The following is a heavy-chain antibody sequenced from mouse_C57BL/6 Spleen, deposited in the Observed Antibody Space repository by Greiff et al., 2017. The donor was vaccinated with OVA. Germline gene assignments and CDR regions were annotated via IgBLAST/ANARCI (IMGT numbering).Heavy chain of an antibody. CDR2: IDPEDGET. J-gene: IGHJ1*03. CDR1: GFNIKDYY. D-gene: IGHD1-1*01. V-gene: IGHV14-2*01. Sequence: VQLKQSGAELVKPGASVKLSCTASGFNIKDYYMHWVKQRTEQGLEWIGRIDPEDGETKYAPKFQGQATITADTSSNTAYLQLSSLTSEDTAVYSCARWTTVVEDFDVWGTGTTVTVSS. CDR3: ARWTTVVEDFDV.